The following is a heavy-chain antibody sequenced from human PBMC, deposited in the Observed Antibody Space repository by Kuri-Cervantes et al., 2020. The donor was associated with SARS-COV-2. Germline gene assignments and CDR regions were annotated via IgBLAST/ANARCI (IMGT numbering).Heavy chain of an antibody. CDR1: GFTFSSYG. Sequence: GESLKISCAASGFTFSSYGMHWVRQAPGKGLEWVAVISYDGSNKYYADSVKGRFTISRDNSKNTLYLQVNSLRAEDTAVYYCARDRNYDSSGYYPGYFDYWGQGTLVTVSS. D-gene: IGHD3-22*01. V-gene: IGHV3-30*19. CDR2: ISYDGSNK. J-gene: IGHJ4*02. CDR3: ARDRNYDSSGYYPGYFDY.